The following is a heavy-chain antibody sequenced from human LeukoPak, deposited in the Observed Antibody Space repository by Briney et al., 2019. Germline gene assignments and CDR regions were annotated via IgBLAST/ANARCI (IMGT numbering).Heavy chain of an antibody. CDR3: AREVAGTNWFDP. D-gene: IGHD6-19*01. V-gene: IGHV1-69*06. Sequence: SVKVSCKASGGTFSSYAISWVRQAPGQGLEWMGGIIPIFGTANYAQKFQGRVTITADKSTSTAYMELSSLRSEDTAVYYCAREVAGTNWFDPWGQGTLVTVSS. CDR2: IIPIFGTA. J-gene: IGHJ5*02. CDR1: GGTFSSYA.